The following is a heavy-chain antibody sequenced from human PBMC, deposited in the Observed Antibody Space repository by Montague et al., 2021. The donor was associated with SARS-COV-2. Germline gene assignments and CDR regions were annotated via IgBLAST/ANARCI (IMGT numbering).Heavy chain of an antibody. CDR3: ARRIHGTYYFDY. CDR1: GYRFSSYW. J-gene: IGHJ4*02. V-gene: IGHV5-51*01. CDR2: IYPGDSDT. Sequence: QSGAEVKKPGESLKISCKGSGYRFSSYWISWVRQMSGKGLEWMGIIYPGDSDTRYSPSFQGQVTISADKSITTAYLQWSSLKASDTAMYYCARRIHGTYYFDYWGQGTLVTVSS. D-gene: IGHD1-14*01.